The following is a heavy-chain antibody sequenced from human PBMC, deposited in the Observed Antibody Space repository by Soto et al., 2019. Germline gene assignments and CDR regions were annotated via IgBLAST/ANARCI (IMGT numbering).Heavy chain of an antibody. Sequence: PSETLSLTCAVYGGSFSGYYWSWIRQPPGKGLEWIGEINHSGSTNYNPSLKSRVTISVDTSKNQFSLKLSSVTAEDTAVYYCARDRYSNSYYYYYGMDVWGQGTTLTVSS. J-gene: IGHJ6*02. V-gene: IGHV4-34*01. CDR3: ARDRYSNSYYYYYGMDV. CDR1: GGSFSGYY. CDR2: INHSGST. D-gene: IGHD4-4*01.